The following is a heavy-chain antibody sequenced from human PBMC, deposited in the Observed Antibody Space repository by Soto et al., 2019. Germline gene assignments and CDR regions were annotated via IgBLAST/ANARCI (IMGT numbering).Heavy chain of an antibody. Sequence: ASVKVSCKASGYTFTSYDINWVRQATGQGLEWMGWMNPNSGNTGYAQKFQGRVTMTRNTTISTACMELSSLRSEDTAVYYCARGYDFWSGYYTNNWFDPWGQGTLVTVSS. CDR2: MNPNSGNT. J-gene: IGHJ5*02. V-gene: IGHV1-8*01. CDR1: GYTFTSYD. CDR3: ARGYDFWSGYYTNNWFDP. D-gene: IGHD3-3*01.